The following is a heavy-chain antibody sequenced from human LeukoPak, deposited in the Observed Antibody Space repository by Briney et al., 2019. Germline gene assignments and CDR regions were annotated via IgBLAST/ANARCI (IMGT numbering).Heavy chain of an antibody. CDR2: ISYDGSNK. Sequence: PGRSLRLSCAASGFTLSSYGMHWVRQAPGKGLEWVAVISYDGSNKYYADSVKGRFTISRDNSKNTLYLQTNSLRAEDTAVYYCARDPDSGSYGAFYYYGMDVWGQGTTVTVSS. V-gene: IGHV3-30*19. J-gene: IGHJ6*02. CDR1: GFTLSSYG. D-gene: IGHD1-26*01. CDR3: ARDPDSGSYGAFYYYGMDV.